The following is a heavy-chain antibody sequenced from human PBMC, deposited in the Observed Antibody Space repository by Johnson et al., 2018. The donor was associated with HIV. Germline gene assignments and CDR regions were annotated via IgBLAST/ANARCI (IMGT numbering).Heavy chain of an antibody. Sequence: QVQLVESGGGVVQPGGSLRLSCATSGFSFSSYGMYWVRQAPGKGLEWVSFIPYDGSDKYYTDSVKGRFTISRDNSKNTLYLQMNSLRAEDTAVYYCAKDGYYDFWSGYHGADAFDIWGQGTMVTVSS. CDR2: IPYDGSDK. CDR1: GFSFSSYG. D-gene: IGHD3-3*01. CDR3: AKDGYYDFWSGYHGADAFDI. V-gene: IGHV3-30*02. J-gene: IGHJ3*02.